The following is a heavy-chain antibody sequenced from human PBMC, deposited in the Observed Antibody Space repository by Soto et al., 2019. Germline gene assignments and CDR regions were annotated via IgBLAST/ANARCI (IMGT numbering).Heavy chain of an antibody. V-gene: IGHV5-51*07. Sequence: GASLKISCKCPGYRFTSYRIGRVHQMPGKGLEWMGIIYPGDSDTRYSPSFQGQVTISADKSISTAYLQWSSLKASDTAMYYGASREQPFSGMDGWGQGNKGTV. J-gene: IGHJ6*02. D-gene: IGHD1-26*01. CDR2: IYPGDSDT. CDR1: GYRFTSYR. CDR3: ASREQPFSGMDG.